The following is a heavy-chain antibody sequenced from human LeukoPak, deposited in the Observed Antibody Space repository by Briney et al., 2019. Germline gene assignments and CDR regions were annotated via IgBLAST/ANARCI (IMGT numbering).Heavy chain of an antibody. Sequence: GESLKISCAASGFTVSSNYMSWVRQAPGKGLEWVSVIYSGGSTYYADSVKGRFTISRDNSKNTLYLQMNSLRAEDTAVYYCARAVEGGYIAAAGSAMDVWGKGTTVTVSS. D-gene: IGHD6-13*01. J-gene: IGHJ6*04. CDR2: IYSGGST. CDR3: ARAVEGGYIAAAGSAMDV. V-gene: IGHV3-66*02. CDR1: GFTVSSNY.